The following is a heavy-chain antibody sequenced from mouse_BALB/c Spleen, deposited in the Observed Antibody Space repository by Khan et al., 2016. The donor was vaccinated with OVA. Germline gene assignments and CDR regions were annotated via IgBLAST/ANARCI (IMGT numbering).Heavy chain of an antibody. CDR1: GYSITSDYA. Sequence: EVQLQESGPGLVKPSQSLSLTCTVTGYSITSDYAWNWIRQFPGNKLEWMGYISYSGSTNYNPALKSRISITRAISKNQFFLQLNSVTTEDTATYYCARDGSRYNYAMDYWGQGTSVTVSS. D-gene: IGHD2-3*01. CDR2: ISYSGST. CDR3: ARDGSRYNYAMDY. J-gene: IGHJ4*01. V-gene: IGHV3-2*02.